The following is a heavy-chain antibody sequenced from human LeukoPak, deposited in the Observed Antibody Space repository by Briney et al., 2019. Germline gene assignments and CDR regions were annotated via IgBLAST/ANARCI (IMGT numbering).Heavy chain of an antibody. Sequence: SETLSLTCTVSGGSISSGSYYWSWIRQPAGKGLEWIGRIYTSGSTNYNPSLKSRVTMSVDTSKNQFSLKLTSVTAADTAVYYCARGSGYSYAFSYLDFWGQGTLVAVSS. J-gene: IGHJ4*02. V-gene: IGHV4-61*02. CDR1: GGSISSGSYY. D-gene: IGHD5-18*01. CDR3: ARGSGYSYAFSYLDF. CDR2: IYTSGST.